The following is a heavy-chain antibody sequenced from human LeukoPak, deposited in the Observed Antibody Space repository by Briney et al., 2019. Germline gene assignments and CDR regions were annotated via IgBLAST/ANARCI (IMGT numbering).Heavy chain of an antibody. CDR3: ARGRRVYYDSSGYYGDY. V-gene: IGHV3-21*01. Sequence: GGSLRLSCAASGFTVSSNYMSWVRQAPGKGLEWVSSISSSSSYIYYADSVKGRFTISRDNAKNSLYLQMNSLRAEDTAVYYCARGRRVYYDSSGYYGDYWGQGTLVTVSS. CDR2: ISSSSSYI. J-gene: IGHJ4*02. D-gene: IGHD3-22*01. CDR1: GFTVSSNY.